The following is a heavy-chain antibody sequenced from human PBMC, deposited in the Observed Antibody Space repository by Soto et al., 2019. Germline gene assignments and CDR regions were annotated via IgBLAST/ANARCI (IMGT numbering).Heavy chain of an antibody. Sequence: PSETLSLTCAVYGGSFSGYYWSWIRQPPGKGLEWIGEINHSGSTNYNPSLKSRVTISVDTSKNQFSLKLSSVTAADTAVYFCARDFGHGYYLDYWGRGTLVTVSS. D-gene: IGHD3-3*01. CDR1: GGSFSGYY. J-gene: IGHJ4*02. V-gene: IGHV4-34*01. CDR2: INHSGST. CDR3: ARDFGHGYYLDY.